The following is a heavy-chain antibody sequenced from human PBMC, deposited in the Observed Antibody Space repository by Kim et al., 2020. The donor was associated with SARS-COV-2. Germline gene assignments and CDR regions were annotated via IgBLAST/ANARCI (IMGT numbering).Heavy chain of an antibody. D-gene: IGHD3-22*01. J-gene: IGHJ4*02. Sequence: SETLSLTCTVSGGSISSYYWSWIRQPPGKGLEWIGSIYYSGSTNYNPSLKSRVTISVDTSKNQFSLKLSSVTAADTAVYYCARYYYDSSGYYVFDYWGQGTLVTVSS. CDR1: GGSISSYY. CDR2: IYYSGST. V-gene: IGHV4-59*01. CDR3: ARYYYDSSGYYVFDY.